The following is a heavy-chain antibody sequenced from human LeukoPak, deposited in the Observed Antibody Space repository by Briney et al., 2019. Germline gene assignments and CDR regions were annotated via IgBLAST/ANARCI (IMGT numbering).Heavy chain of an antibody. D-gene: IGHD1-1*01. Sequence: GGSLRLSCAASGFTVSSNYMSWVRQAPGKGLEWVSLIYSGGSTSYADSVRGRFTISRDNSKNTLYLQMNSLRAEDTAVYYCARIETVADAFDIWGQGTLVTVSA. CDR1: GFTVSSNY. J-gene: IGHJ3*02. CDR3: ARIETVADAFDI. CDR2: IYSGGST. V-gene: IGHV3-66*01.